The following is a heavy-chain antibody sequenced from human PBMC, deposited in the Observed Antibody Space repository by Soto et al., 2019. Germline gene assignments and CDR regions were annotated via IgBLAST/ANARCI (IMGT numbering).Heavy chain of an antibody. CDR1: GASITSYY. Sequence: SDTLSLTYTVSGASITSYYWGWIRQPPGKGLEWIGYIYYSGSTNYNPSLKSRVTISVDTSKNQFSLKLSSVTAADTAVYYCARVLFGRGNWFDPWGQGTLVTVS. D-gene: IGHD3-3*01. CDR3: ARVLFGRGNWFDP. V-gene: IGHV4-59*01. J-gene: IGHJ5*02. CDR2: IYYSGST.